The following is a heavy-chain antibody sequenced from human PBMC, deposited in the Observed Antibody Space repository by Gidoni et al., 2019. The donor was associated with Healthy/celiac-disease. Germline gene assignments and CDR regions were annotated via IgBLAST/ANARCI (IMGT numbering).Heavy chain of an antibody. CDR2: INAGNGNT. CDR1: GYTFTIYA. V-gene: IGHV1-3*01. D-gene: IGHD2-15*01. J-gene: IGHJ4*02. Sequence: QVQLVQSGAEVKTPGASVKVSCKASGYTFTIYAMHWVRQAPGQRLEWMGWINAGNGNTKYSQKFQGRVTITRDTSAGTAYMELSSLRSEDTAVYYCARGACSGGSCYSPFDYWGQGTLVTVSS. CDR3: ARGACSGGSCYSPFDY.